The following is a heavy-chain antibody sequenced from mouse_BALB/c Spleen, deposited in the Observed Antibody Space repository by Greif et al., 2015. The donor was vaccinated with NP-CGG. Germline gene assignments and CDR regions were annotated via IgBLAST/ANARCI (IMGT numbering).Heavy chain of an antibody. D-gene: IGHD1-2*01. CDR2: VNPSNGGA. CDR3: TRGRRRDFDL. V-gene: IGHV1S81*02. CDR1: GYTFISYY. Sequence: QVQLQQPGAELVKPGASVKLSCKASGYTFISYYMYWVKQRPGQGLEWIGEVNPSNGGANLNEKFKSKATLTVDKSSSTAYMQLSSLTSEDSAVYFCTRGRRRDFDLWGQGTTLTVSS. J-gene: IGHJ2*01.